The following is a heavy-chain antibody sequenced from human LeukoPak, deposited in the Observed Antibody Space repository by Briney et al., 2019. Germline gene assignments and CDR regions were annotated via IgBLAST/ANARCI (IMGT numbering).Heavy chain of an antibody. V-gene: IGHV3-21*01. CDR3: ARDSTEYSSGWYHY. D-gene: IGHD6-19*01. CDR2: ISSSSSYI. J-gene: IGHJ4*02. Sequence: PRGSLRLSCAASGFTFSSYSMNWVRQAPGKGLEWVSSISSSSSYIYYADSVKGRFTISRDNAKNSLYLQMNSLRAEDTAVYYCARDSTEYSSGWYHYWGQGTLVTVSS. CDR1: GFTFSSYS.